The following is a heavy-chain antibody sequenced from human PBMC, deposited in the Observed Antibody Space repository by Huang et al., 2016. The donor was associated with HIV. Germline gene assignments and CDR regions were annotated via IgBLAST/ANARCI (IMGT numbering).Heavy chain of an antibody. J-gene: IGHJ6*03. CDR2: INQDGSVK. CDR1: GFSFSFYW. D-gene: IGHD3-16*01. V-gene: IGHV3-7*01. Sequence: EEQLVESGGGLVQPGGSLRLSCAASGFSFSFYWMTWVSQPGGKGLECVANINQDGSVKYFMDSVKGRVTISRDNAKNSLYLQMNSLRVEDTFIYDGARVIWGGWTASTGRSNGYYMDVWGQGTTVIVSS. CDR3: ARVIWGGWTASTGRSNGYYMDV.